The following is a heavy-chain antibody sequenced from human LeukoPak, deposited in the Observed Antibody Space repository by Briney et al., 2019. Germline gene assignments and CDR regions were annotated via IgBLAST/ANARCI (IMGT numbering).Heavy chain of an antibody. CDR2: FDPEDGET. V-gene: IGHV1-24*01. D-gene: IGHD3-22*01. CDR1: GYTLTELS. J-gene: IGHJ3*02. CDR3: ARAYRGYYYDSSGYYQSAFDI. Sequence: ASVKVSCKVSGYTLTELSMHWVRQAPGKGLEWMGGFDPEDGETIYAQKFQGRVTMTEDTSTDTAYMELSSLRSEDTAVYYCARAYRGYYYDSSGYYQSAFDIWGQGTMVTVSS.